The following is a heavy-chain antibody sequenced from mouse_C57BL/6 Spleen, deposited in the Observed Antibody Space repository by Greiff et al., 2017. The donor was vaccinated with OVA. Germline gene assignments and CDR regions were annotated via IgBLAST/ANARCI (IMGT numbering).Heavy chain of an antibody. J-gene: IGHJ1*03. CDR3: ASARPNWDDWYFDV. Sequence: VKLMESGAELVRPGASVKLSCKASGYTFTDYYINWVKQRPGQGLEWIARIYPGSGNTYYNEKFKGKATLTAEKSSSTAYMQLSSLTSEDSAVYFCASARPNWDDWYFDVWGTGTTVTVSS. D-gene: IGHD4-1*01. CDR2: IYPGSGNT. CDR1: GYTFTDYY. V-gene: IGHV1-76*01.